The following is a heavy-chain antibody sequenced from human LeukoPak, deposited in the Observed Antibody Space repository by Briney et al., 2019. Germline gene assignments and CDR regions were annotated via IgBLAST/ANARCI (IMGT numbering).Heavy chain of an antibody. CDR3: ARGWAMIALDY. CDR1: GYSFTDYG. D-gene: IGHD5-12*01. CDR2: ITTYNGNT. Sequence: ASVKVSCKASGYSFTDYGFTWVRQAPGQRLEWMGWITTYNGNTNYEQKLQGRVTMTTDTSTSTVYMELRSLTSDDTAVYYCARGWAMIALDYWGQGTLITVSS. V-gene: IGHV1-18*01. J-gene: IGHJ4*02.